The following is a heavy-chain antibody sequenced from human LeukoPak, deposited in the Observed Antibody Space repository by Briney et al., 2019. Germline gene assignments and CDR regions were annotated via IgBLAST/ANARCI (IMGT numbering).Heavy chain of an antibody. CDR1: GYTFTNYY. Sequence: ASVKVSCKASGYTFTNYYIHWVRQAPGQGLEWMGLINPGGDNTDYAQNFQGRVTMTRDTSTSTVYMGLSSLRSEDTAVYYCARTNLASSGYYYWGQGTLVTVSS. CDR2: INPGGDNT. V-gene: IGHV1-46*01. CDR3: ARTNLASSGYYY. J-gene: IGHJ4*02. D-gene: IGHD3-22*01.